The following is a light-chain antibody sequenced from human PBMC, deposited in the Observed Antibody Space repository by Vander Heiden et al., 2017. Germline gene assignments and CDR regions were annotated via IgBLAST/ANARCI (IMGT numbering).Light chain of an antibody. J-gene: IGLJ2*01. CDR1: SSNIGAGYG. CDR2: GNT. V-gene: IGLV1-40*01. Sequence: QSVLTQPPSVSGAPGPRLIIPCTGRSSNIGAGYGVHGYQQLPGTAPKLLIYGNTNRPSGVPDRFSGSKSGTSASLAITGLQAEDEADYYCQSYDSSLSVVFGGGTKLTVL. CDR3: QSYDSSLSVV.